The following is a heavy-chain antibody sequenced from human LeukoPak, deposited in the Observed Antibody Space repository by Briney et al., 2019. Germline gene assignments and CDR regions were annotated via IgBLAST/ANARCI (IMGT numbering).Heavy chain of an antibody. D-gene: IGHD3-22*01. CDR1: GFTFSDHY. J-gene: IGHJ4*02. Sequence: PGGSLRLSCAASGFTFSDHYMDWVRQAPGKGLEWVSALSGSGGSAYYADSVKGRFTISRDNSKNTLYLQMNSLRAEDTAVYYCAKGRYESSGFNWAAWGQGTLVTVSS. V-gene: IGHV3-23*01. CDR3: AKGRYESSGFNWAA. CDR2: LSGSGGSA.